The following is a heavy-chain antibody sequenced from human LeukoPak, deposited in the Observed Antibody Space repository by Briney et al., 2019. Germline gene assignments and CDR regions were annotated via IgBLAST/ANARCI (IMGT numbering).Heavy chain of an antibody. D-gene: IGHD3-10*01. CDR1: GFTVTNYD. Sequence: ASVKVSCKASGFTVTNYDINWVRQATGQGLEWIGWMNPRNGNTGYAQKFQGRVTMTRDTSISTAYMELRSLRSEDTAVYYCVRDGEGVAISVNYWFDPWGQGTLVTVSS. CDR2: MNPRNGNT. CDR3: VRDGEGVAISVNYWFDP. V-gene: IGHV1-8*01. J-gene: IGHJ5*02.